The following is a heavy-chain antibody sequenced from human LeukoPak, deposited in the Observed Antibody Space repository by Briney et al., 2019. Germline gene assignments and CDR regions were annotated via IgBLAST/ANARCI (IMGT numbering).Heavy chain of an antibody. J-gene: IGHJ4*02. CDR1: GYTFTGYY. V-gene: IGHV1-18*04. CDR3: ARDGHDYGDYGY. CDR2: ISAYNGNT. Sequence: ASVKVSCKASGYTFTGYYMHWVRQAPGQGLEWMGWISAYNGNTNYAQKLQGRVTMTTDTSTSTAYMELRSLRSDDTAVYYCARDGHDYGDYGYWGQGTLVTVSS. D-gene: IGHD4-17*01.